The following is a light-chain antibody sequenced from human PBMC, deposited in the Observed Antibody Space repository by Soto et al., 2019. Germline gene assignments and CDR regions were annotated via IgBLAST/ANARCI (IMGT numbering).Light chain of an antibody. V-gene: IGLV9-49*03. CDR3: GADHGSGSNWRVV. CDR2: VGTGGIVG. CDR1: SGYRNYK. Sequence: QLVLTQPPSASASLGASGTLTCTLSSGYRNYKVDWYQQRPGKGPRFVMRVGTGGIVGSKGDGIPDRFSVLGSGLNRYLTIKNIQEEDESDYHCGADHGSGSNWRVVFGGRTQLTVL. J-gene: IGLJ2*01.